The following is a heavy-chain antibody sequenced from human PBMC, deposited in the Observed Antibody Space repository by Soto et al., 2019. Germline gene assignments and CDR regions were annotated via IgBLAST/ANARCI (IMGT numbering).Heavy chain of an antibody. D-gene: IGHD3-22*01. V-gene: IGHV5-10-1*01. Sequence: PGESLKISCKGSGYSFTSYWISWVRQMPGKGLEWMGRIDPSDSYTNYSPSFQGHVTISADKSISTAYLQWSSLKASDTAMYYCARASHDSSGFVAFDISGQGTMVTVSS. CDR1: GYSFTSYW. J-gene: IGHJ3*02. CDR3: ARASHDSSGFVAFDI. CDR2: IDPSDSYT.